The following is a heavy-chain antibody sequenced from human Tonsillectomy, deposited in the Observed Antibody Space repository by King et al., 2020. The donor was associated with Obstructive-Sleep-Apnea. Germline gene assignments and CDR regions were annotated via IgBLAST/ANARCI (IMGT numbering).Heavy chain of an antibody. CDR2: IDPRDSDV. Sequence: QLVQSGVEVKKPGESLKISCQSSGYTFSDYWIAWVRQLPGKGLEWMGMIDPRDSDVRYSPSFQGQVTLSANKPLRTAYLQWSSLKASDSAIYYCVRQGEGYPNFPLDYWGQGTLVTVSS. D-gene: IGHD5-12*01. CDR1: GYTFSDYW. J-gene: IGHJ4*02. CDR3: VRQGEGYPNFPLDY. V-gene: IGHV5-51*01.